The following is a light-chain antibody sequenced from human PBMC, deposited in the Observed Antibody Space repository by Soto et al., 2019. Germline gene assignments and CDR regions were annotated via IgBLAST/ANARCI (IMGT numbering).Light chain of an antibody. V-gene: IGLV2-14*01. CDR3: SSYTNINTRAGV. J-gene: IGLJ1*01. CDR1: SGDIGSYNR. Sequence: QSVLTQPASVSGSPGQSITISCTGTSGDIGSYNRVSWYQQHPGKAPKLIIYEVTDRPSGVSNRFSGSKSGNTASLTISGRQAEDEAEYDCSSYTNINTRAGVFGTGTKLTVL. CDR2: EVT.